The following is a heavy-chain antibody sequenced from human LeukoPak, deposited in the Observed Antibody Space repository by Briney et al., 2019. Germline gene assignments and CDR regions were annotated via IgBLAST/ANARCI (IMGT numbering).Heavy chain of an antibody. CDR1: GASFSSGDQY. CDR3: ARDGYNENNWFDP. V-gene: IGHV4-31*03. D-gene: IGHD5-24*01. Sequence: SETLSLTCTVSGASFSSGDQYWNWIRQSPGKDLEWIGSIHPSGRLYNNPSLESRVTISVDTSKNQFSLKLSSVTAADTAVYYCARDGYNENNWFDPWGQGTLVTVSS. CDR2: IHPSGRL. J-gene: IGHJ5*02.